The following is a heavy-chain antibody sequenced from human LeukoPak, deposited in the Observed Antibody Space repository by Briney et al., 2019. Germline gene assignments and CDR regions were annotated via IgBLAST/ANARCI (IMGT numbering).Heavy chain of an antibody. CDR3: VRDFSNYVAFFDS. J-gene: IGHJ4*02. D-gene: IGHD4-11*01. Sequence: GGFLRLSCATSGFTFRNHGMHWVRQAPGKGLEWVAFIRYDELQDYYADSVRGRFTISRDNSKSALYLQMGSLRPEDTAMYYCVRDFSNYVAFFDSWGQGVLVTVSS. V-gene: IGHV3-30*02. CDR2: IRYDELQD. CDR1: GFTFRNHG.